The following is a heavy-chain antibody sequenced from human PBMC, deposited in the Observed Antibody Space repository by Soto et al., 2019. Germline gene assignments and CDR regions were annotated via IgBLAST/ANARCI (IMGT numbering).Heavy chain of an antibody. J-gene: IGHJ6*02. V-gene: IGHV4-61*01. CDR3: ARNILHSSSSVYYYYGMDV. Sequence: QVQLKEWGPGLVKPSETLSLTCTVSGGSVSSGSHYWSWIRQPPGEGLEWVGYIYNTGSTNYNRSHKGRVTISVDMSKNQFSLKLRSVTTADTAVYYCARNILHSSSSVYYYYGMDVWGRGTTVTVSS. CDR2: IYNTGST. D-gene: IGHD6-6*01. CDR1: GGSVSSGSHY.